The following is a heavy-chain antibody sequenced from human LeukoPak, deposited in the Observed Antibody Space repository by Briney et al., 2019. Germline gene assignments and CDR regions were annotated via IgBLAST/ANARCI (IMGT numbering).Heavy chain of an antibody. Sequence: GGSLRLSCVASGFTLSNYVMSWVRQAPGKGLEWVSGVSGGGFDTYYRDSVKGRFTISRDNSKNMVYLQMNSLRAEDTAVYYCTRRAGGNLYDLDNWGQGTLVTVSS. J-gene: IGHJ4*02. CDR1: GFTLSNYV. D-gene: IGHD2-8*02. CDR2: VSGGGFDT. CDR3: TRRAGGNLYDLDN. V-gene: IGHV3-23*01.